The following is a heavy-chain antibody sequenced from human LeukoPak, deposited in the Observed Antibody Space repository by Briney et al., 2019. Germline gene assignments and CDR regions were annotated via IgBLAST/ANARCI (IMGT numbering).Heavy chain of an antibody. J-gene: IGHJ4*02. V-gene: IGHV1-8*01. CDR3: ARVGGYSYAKEDY. Sequence: ASVKLSCKASGYTFTSYDINWVRQATGQGLEWMGWMNPNSGNTGYAQKFQGRVTMTRNTSISTAYVELSSLRSEDTAVYYCARVGGYSYAKEDYWGQGTLVTVSS. CDR1: GYTFTSYD. D-gene: IGHD5-18*01. CDR2: MNPNSGNT.